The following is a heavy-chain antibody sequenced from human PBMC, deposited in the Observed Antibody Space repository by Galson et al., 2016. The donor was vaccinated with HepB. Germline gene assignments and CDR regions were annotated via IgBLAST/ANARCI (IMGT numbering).Heavy chain of an antibody. Sequence: SLRLSCAVSGFTFSKYWMTWVRQAPGKELEWVANINQDGSEEQYVDSVKGRFTISRDNAENSLYLQMTSLRAEDTAVYYCARGRSILERGWYWFDPWGQGTLVTVSS. CDR3: ARGRSILERGWYWFDP. D-gene: IGHD6-19*01. CDR2: INQDGSEE. J-gene: IGHJ5*02. CDR1: GFTFSKYW. V-gene: IGHV3-7*04.